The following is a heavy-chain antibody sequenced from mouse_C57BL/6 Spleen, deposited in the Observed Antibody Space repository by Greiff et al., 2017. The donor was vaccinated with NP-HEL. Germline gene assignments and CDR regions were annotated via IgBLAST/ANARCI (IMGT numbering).Heavy chain of an antibody. Sequence: VKLMESGPELVKPGASVKISCKASGYAFSSSWMNWVKQRPGKGLEWIGRIYPGDGDTNYNGKFKGKATLTADKSSSTAYMQLSSLTSEDSAVYFCARSTLLPSMDYWGQGTSVTVSS. D-gene: IGHD2-10*01. CDR3: ARSTLLPSMDY. CDR2: IYPGDGDT. V-gene: IGHV1-82*01. J-gene: IGHJ4*01. CDR1: GYAFSSSW.